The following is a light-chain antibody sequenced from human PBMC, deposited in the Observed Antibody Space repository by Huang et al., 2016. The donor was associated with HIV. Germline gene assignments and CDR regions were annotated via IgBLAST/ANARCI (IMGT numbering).Light chain of an antibody. J-gene: IGKJ4*01. CDR1: QSVGGK. V-gene: IGKV3-15*01. Sequence: ILLTQFPATLSVSPGQRVTLSCRASQSVGGKLAWYQQRPGQAPRRLIYGASTRVPTIPDRFSGSGSGTEFTLTISSLQSEDFAVYYCQQYDTWPPLPFGGGTKV. CDR3: QQYDTWPPLP. CDR2: GAS.